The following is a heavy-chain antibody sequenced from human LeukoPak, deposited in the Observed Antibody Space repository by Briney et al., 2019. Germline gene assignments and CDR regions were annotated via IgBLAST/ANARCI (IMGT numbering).Heavy chain of an antibody. D-gene: IGHD3-22*01. CDR2: ISYDGSNK. CDR3: ASMKKNYYDSSGYYPDY. V-gene: IGHV3-30-3*01. J-gene: IGHJ4*02. CDR1: GFTFSSYA. Sequence: PGGSPRLSCAASGFTFSSYAMHWVRQAPGKGLEWVAVISYDGSNKYYADSVKGRFTISRDNSKNTLYLQMNSLRAEDTAVYYCASMKKNYYDSSGYYPDYWGQGTLVTVSS.